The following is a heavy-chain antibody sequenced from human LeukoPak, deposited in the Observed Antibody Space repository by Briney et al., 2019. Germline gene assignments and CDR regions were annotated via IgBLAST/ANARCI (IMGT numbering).Heavy chain of an antibody. Sequence: SETLSLTCTVSGGSISSYYWNWIRQPPGKELEWIGYIQYSGSTNYNPSLKSRLTISGDTSKNQLSLKLSSVTAADTAVYYCTRAHSSSWDNWFDSWGQGTLVTVSS. V-gene: IGHV4-59*01. CDR2: IQYSGST. CDR3: TRAHSSSWDNWFDS. D-gene: IGHD6-13*01. J-gene: IGHJ5*01. CDR1: GGSISSYY.